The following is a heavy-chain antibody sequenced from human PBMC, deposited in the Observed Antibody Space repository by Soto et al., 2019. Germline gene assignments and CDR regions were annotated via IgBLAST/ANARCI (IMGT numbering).Heavy chain of an antibody. Sequence: GALRLSCAASGFTFSSYAMSWVRQAPGKGLEWVSAISGSGGSTYYADSVKGRFTISRDNSKNTLYLQMNSLRAEDTAAYYCAKDEAFMIGFNNAFDIWGQGTMVTVSS. J-gene: IGHJ3*02. D-gene: IGHD3-22*01. CDR1: GFTFSSYA. CDR3: AKDEAFMIGFNNAFDI. V-gene: IGHV3-23*01. CDR2: ISGSGGST.